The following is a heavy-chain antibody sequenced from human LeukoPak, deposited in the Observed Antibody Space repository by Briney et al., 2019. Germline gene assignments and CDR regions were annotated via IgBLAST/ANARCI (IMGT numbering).Heavy chain of an antibody. Sequence: GRSLILSCAASGFTFSSYAMHWVRQAPGKGLEWVALISYDGSNKYYADSVKGRFTISRDNSKNTLYLQMNSLRAEDTAVYYCARFYANEWELPHWGQGTLVTVSS. CDR2: ISYDGSNK. CDR1: GFTFSSYA. D-gene: IGHD1-26*01. J-gene: IGHJ4*02. CDR3: ARFYANEWELPH. V-gene: IGHV3-30*04.